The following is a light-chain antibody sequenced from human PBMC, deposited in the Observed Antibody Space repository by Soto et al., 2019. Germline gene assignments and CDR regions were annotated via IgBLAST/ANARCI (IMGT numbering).Light chain of an antibody. J-gene: IGLJ1*01. V-gene: IGLV2-23*01. CDR1: SRYVGSYSL. Sequence: QSALTQPASVSGSPGQSITISCPGTSRYVGSYSLLSWYQHHPGKAPKLIIYEDIKGPSGVSNRFSGSKSGNTASLRISGLQAEDEADYYCYTYAGGSTYLFGTGTKVTVL. CDR3: YTYAGGSTYL. CDR2: EDI.